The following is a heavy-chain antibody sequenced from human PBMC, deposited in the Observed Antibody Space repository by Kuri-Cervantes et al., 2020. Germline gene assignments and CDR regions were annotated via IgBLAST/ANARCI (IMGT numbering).Heavy chain of an antibody. CDR1: GYTFTSYA. Sequence: ASVKVSCKASGYTFTSYAMNWVRQAPGQGLEWMGWMNPNSGNTGYAQKFQGRVTMTRNTSISTAYMELSSLRSEDTAVYYCARGESWFDPWGQGTLVTVSS. CDR2: MNPNSGNT. J-gene: IGHJ5*02. V-gene: IGHV1-8*02. CDR3: ARGESWFDP.